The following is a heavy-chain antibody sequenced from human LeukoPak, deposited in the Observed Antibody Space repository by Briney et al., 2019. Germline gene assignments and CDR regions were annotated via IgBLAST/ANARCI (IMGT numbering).Heavy chain of an antibody. CDR1: GYTFSSFW. D-gene: IGHD6-19*01. Sequence: PGGSLRLSCAASGYTFSSFWIPWVRQAPGKGLEWVARIDSDGSSTSYADSVKGRFTISRDNAKNTLYLQMNSLRAEDTAVYYCERQGSSGWYSDWGQGTLVTVSS. J-gene: IGHJ4*02. V-gene: IGHV3-74*01. CDR3: ERQGSSGWYSD. CDR2: IDSDGSST.